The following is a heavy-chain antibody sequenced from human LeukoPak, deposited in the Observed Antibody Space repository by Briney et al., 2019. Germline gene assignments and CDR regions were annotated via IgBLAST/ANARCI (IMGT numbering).Heavy chain of an antibody. CDR3: AIGLLQPRVDY. Sequence: GPLRLSSASSGFTLSSYNMNWVRHAPPKGLEWVISTSSSSSYIYYADSVKSRFTISRDNAKNSLYLQMNSLKAGDTAVYYCAIGLLQPRVDYWGQGTLVTVSS. V-gene: IGHV3-21*01. J-gene: IGHJ4*02. CDR1: GFTLSSYN. D-gene: IGHD5-18*01. CDR2: TSSSSSYI.